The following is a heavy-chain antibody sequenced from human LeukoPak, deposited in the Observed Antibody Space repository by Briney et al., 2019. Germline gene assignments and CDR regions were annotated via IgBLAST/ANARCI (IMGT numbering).Heavy chain of an antibody. J-gene: IGHJ6*03. CDR3: ARVDYYDSSGYHYYYYMDV. D-gene: IGHD3-22*01. V-gene: IGHV4-59*01. CDR2: IYYIGTT. Sequence: SETLSLTCTVSGASISSYYWTWIRQPPGKGLEWIGYIYYIGTTNYNPSLKSRVTISVDTSKNQFSLKLSSVIAADTAVYYCARVDYYDSSGYHYYYYMDVWGKGTTVTVSS. CDR1: GASISSYY.